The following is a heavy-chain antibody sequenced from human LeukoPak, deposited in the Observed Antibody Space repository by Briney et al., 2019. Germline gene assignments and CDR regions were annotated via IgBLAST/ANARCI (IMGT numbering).Heavy chain of an antibody. D-gene: IGHD2-2*01. CDR1: GFTFSSYG. CDR2: ISYDGSNK. V-gene: IGHV3-30*18. J-gene: IGHJ6*02. Sequence: GRSLRLSCAASGFTFSSYGMHWVRQAPGKGLEWVAVISYDGSNKYYADSVKGRFTISRDNSKNTLYLQMNSLRAEDTAVYYCAKAQLLFGYYYGMDVWGQGTTVTVSS. CDR3: AKAQLLFGYYYGMDV.